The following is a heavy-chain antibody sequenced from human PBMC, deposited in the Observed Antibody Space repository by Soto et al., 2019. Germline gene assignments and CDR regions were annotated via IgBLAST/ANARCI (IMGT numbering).Heavy chain of an antibody. CDR3: AIARRIVGATGNDY. D-gene: IGHD1-26*01. CDR2: FYPVASDT. CDR1: GSTFPSSW. Sequence: GESLKISCKGFGSTFPSSWFGWVRQMPGKGLGWRGVFYPVASDTKYSPSFQGQVTISADKSISTAYLQWSSLKASDTAMYYCAIARRIVGATGNDYWGQGTLVTVSS. J-gene: IGHJ4*02. V-gene: IGHV5-51*01.